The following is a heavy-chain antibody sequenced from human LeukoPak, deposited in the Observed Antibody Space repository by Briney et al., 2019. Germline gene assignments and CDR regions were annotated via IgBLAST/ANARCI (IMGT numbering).Heavy chain of an antibody. CDR1: GFTFSSYW. V-gene: IGHV3-7*03. CDR2: IKQDGSEK. Sequence: GGSLRLSCAASGFTFSSYWMSWVRQAPGKGLEWVANIKQDGSEKYYVDSVKGRFTISRDNAKNSLYLQMNSLRAEDTAVYYCARDAYCGGDCYAFDIWGQGTMVTVSS. CDR3: ARDAYCGGDCYAFDI. D-gene: IGHD2-21*02. J-gene: IGHJ3*02.